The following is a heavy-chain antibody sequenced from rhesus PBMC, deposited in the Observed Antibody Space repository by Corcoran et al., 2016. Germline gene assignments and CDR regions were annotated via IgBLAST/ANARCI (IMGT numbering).Heavy chain of an antibody. CDR3: AREVVVGIAAGRDVDY. D-gene: IGHD6-13*01. V-gene: IGHV4-143*01. CDR2: VYGGSVST. CDR1: GGSISGYYL. J-gene: IGHJ4*01. Sequence: QVQLQESGPGVVKPSETLSLTCAVSGGSISGYYLWRWIRQPPGKGLEWIGFVYGGSVSTSANPSLKSRVIISICPSKTRFSLKLSAVTAADTAVYYCAREVVVGIAAGRDVDYWGQGVLVTVSS.